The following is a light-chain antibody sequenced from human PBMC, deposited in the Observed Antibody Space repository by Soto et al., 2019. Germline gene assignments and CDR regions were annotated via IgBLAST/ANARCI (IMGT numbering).Light chain of an antibody. CDR1: PTVSSRY. CDR3: QQYGRSPPLT. J-gene: IGKJ2*01. Sequence: EIVLTQSPGTLSLSPGERATLSCRASPTVSSRYLAWYQQKPGQAPRLLMYGASNRATGIPDRFSGSGSGTDFTLTISRLEPEDFAVYFCQQYGRSPPLTFGQGTKVDIK. CDR2: GAS. V-gene: IGKV3-20*01.